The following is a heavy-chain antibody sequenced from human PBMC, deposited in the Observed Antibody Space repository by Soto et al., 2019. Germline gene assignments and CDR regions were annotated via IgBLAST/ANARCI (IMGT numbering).Heavy chain of an antibody. J-gene: IGHJ3*01. CDR2: ISTDGSRT. Sequence: EVQLVESGRGLVQPGGSPRLSCAASGFTFSNHWLYWVRQVPGKGLVWVARISTDGSRTAYAESVKGRFTISRDNAKNTLYLQMNSLRAEETAVNCCARDGQGLGVWGQGTMVTVSS. V-gene: IGHV3-74*01. CDR1: GFTFSNHW. CDR3: ARDGQGLGV.